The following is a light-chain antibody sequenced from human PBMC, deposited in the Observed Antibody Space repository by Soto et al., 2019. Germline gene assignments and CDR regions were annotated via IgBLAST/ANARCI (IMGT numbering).Light chain of an antibody. CDR3: QQANSFPRT. Sequence: DIQMTQSPSSVSASVGDRVSITCRASQAISTWLAWYQQKPGKAPKLLIYAASNLQTGVPSRFSGSGSGTDFTLTISSLQPEDFATYYCQQANSFPRTFGQGTKVEIK. V-gene: IGKV1D-12*01. J-gene: IGKJ1*01. CDR2: AAS. CDR1: QAISTW.